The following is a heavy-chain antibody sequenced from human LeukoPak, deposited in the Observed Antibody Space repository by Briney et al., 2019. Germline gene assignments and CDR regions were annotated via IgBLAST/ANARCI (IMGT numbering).Heavy chain of an antibody. CDR1: GFSCSDYS. Sequence: GGSLRFSCAASGFSCSDYSMNWVRQAPGKGLEWVSWITSSSDSIYYADSVKGRFTISRDNAKNSLYLQMNSLRDEDTAVYYCSSESRYWGQGTLVIVSS. CDR3: SSESRY. J-gene: IGHJ4*02. D-gene: IGHD3-22*01. CDR2: ITSSSDSI. V-gene: IGHV3-48*02.